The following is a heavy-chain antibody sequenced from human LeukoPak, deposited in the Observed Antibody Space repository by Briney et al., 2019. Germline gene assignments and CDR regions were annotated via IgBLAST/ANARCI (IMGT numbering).Heavy chain of an antibody. V-gene: IGHV3-48*01. J-gene: IGHJ4*02. CDR3: AKARGCGNHDEFDY. Sequence: SVKGRFTISRDNAKNSLYLQMNSLRAEDTAIYYCAKARGCGNHDEFDYWGQGTLVTVSS. D-gene: IGHD1-14*01.